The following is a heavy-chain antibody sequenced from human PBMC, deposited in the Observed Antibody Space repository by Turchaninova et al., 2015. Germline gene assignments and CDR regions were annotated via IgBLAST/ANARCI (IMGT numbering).Heavy chain of an antibody. Sequence: ELQLVQSGAEVSKRGGSLIISGEASGVTVSGSWFSGVRQMPGKGLEWMGKIDPRDSETNYSPSFQGHVSISADKSISTAYLQWRSLKASDTAIYYCAVTPNYYGSSGYFWSQGTPVTVSS. CDR3: AVTPNYYGSSGYF. CDR2: IDPRDSET. D-gene: IGHD6-19*01. J-gene: IGHJ4*02. CDR1: GVTVSGSW. V-gene: IGHV5-10-1*03.